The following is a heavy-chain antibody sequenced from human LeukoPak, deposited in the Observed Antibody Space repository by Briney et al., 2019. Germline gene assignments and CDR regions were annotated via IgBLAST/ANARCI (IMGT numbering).Heavy chain of an antibody. J-gene: IGHJ4*02. Sequence: AGSLTLSCVASGFFFNNTWMTWDRQAPGKGLEWVGRIKSAAAGGTIDYDVPVKGRFTSSRDDSKSTIYLQMNSLKTEDTAVYYCTTVRSYYSNGDWGQGTLVTVSS. CDR1: GFFFNNTW. CDR2: IKSAAAGGTI. D-gene: IGHD3-22*01. CDR3: TTVRSYYSNGD. V-gene: IGHV3-15*01.